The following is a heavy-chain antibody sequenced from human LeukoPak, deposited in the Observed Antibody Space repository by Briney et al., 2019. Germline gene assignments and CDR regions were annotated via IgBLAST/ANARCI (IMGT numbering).Heavy chain of an antibody. V-gene: IGHV3-23*01. CDR2: ICGSGGST. Sequence: GAPRIPRGTLGITFWSLAKGWGRQAPGKGLEWVSAICGSGGSTYYADSVKGRITISRDNSKNTLYLQMNSLRAEDTAVYYWATQIDYDFRSGYYGYWGQGTLVTVSS. D-gene: IGHD3-3*01. J-gene: IGHJ4*02. CDR1: GITFWSLA. CDR3: ATQIDYDFRSGYYGY.